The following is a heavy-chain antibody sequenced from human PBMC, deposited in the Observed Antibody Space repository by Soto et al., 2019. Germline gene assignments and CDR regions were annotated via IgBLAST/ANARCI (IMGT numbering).Heavy chain of an antibody. Sequence: QVQLQESGPGLVKPSETLSLTCTVSGGSISSYYWSWIRQPPGKGLEWIGYIYYSGSTNYNPSLKSRVTISVDTSKNQFSLNLSSVTAADTAVYYCAVTTGDLWYFDLWGRGTLVTVSS. CDR2: IYYSGST. V-gene: IGHV4-59*01. CDR1: GGSISSYY. CDR3: AVTTGDLWYFDL. D-gene: IGHD4-17*01. J-gene: IGHJ2*01.